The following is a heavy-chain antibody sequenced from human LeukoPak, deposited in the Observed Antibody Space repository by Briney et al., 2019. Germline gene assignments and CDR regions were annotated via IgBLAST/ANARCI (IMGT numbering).Heavy chain of an antibody. D-gene: IGHD1-26*01. J-gene: IGHJ3*02. CDR2: MYYSGST. V-gene: IGHV4-31*03. Sequence: SETLSLTCTVSGGSISSGGYYWSWIRQHPGKGLEWIGYMYYSGSTYYNPSLKSRVTISVDTSKNQFSLKLSSVTAADTAVYYCAGAPGEPYAFDIWGQGTMVTVSS. CDR3: AGAPGEPYAFDI. CDR1: GGSISSGGYY.